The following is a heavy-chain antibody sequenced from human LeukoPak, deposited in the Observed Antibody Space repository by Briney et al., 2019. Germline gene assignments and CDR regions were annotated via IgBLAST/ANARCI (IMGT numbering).Heavy chain of an antibody. CDR2: IYYSGAT. V-gene: IGHV4-39*07. CDR1: GASISSTYYY. Sequence: SETLSLTCTVSGASISSTYYYWAWIRQPPGKGLEWIGTIYYSGATQYNPSLTSRVTLLVDTSKNQFSLKMSSVTAADTAFYYCARELRYSSDYGCYSCDFWGRGSLVTVSS. D-gene: IGHD2-15*01. CDR3: ARELRYSSDYGCYSCDF. J-gene: IGHJ4*02.